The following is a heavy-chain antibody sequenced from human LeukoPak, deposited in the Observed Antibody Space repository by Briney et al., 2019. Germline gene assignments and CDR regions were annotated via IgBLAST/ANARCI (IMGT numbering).Heavy chain of an antibody. CDR3: AKDVTSMSAWYYFDY. CDR2: ISGSGVST. J-gene: IGHJ4*02. D-gene: IGHD6-19*01. Sequence: GGSLRLSCAASGFTFSSYAMSWVRQAPGKGLEWVSAISGSGVSTYYADSVKGRFTISRDNSKNTLYLQMNSLRGEDTAVYYCAKDVTSMSAWYYFDYWGQGALVTVSS. CDR1: GFTFSSYA. V-gene: IGHV3-23*01.